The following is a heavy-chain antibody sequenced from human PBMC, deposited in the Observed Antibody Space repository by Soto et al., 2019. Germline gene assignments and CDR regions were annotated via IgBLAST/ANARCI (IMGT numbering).Heavy chain of an antibody. CDR2: IYYSGST. Sequence: PSETLSLTCTVSGGSISSGDYYWSWIRQPPGKGLEWIGYIYYSGSTYYNPSLKSRVTISVDTSKNQFSLKLSSVTAADTAVYYCATGFTGSGDLGRLDYWGQGTLVTVSS. J-gene: IGHJ4*02. V-gene: IGHV4-30-4*01. D-gene: IGHD3-10*01. CDR3: ATGFTGSGDLGRLDY. CDR1: GGSISSGDYY.